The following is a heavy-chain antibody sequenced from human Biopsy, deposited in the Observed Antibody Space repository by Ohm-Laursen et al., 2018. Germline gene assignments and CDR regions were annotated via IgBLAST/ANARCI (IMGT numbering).Heavy chain of an antibody. CDR2: ISSGGRA. D-gene: IGHD3-3*01. CDR1: GGSISDDY. Sequence: SDTLSLTCTVSGGSISDDYWSWIRQPPGKGLQVIGYISSGGRAKYNPSLKSRRTISLDTSKNQLSLRLSSVTAADSAIYYCARERQFRFLEGAFDYWGQGILVTVSS. V-gene: IGHV4-59*01. J-gene: IGHJ4*02. CDR3: ARERQFRFLEGAFDY.